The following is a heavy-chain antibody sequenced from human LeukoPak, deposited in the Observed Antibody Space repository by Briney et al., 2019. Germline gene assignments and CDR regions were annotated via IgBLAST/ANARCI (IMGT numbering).Heavy chain of an antibody. Sequence: PGRSLRLSCAASGFTFSSYGMHWVRQAPGKGLEWVAVIWYDGSNKYYADSVKGRFTISRDNSKNTLYLQMNSLRAEDTAVYYCARGFGRDGYNSEDGMDVWGQGTTVTVSS. J-gene: IGHJ6*02. CDR3: ARGFGRDGYNSEDGMDV. CDR1: GFTFSSYG. CDR2: IWYDGSNK. V-gene: IGHV3-33*08. D-gene: IGHD5-24*01.